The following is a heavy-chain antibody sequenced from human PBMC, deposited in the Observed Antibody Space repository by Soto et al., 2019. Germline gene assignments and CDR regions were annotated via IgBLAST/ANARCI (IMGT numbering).Heavy chain of an antibody. CDR1: GGSISSVGYY. V-gene: IGHV4-31*03. D-gene: IGHD2-2*01. J-gene: IGHJ4*02. CDR3: AVVVPARFDY. CDR2: IYYSGST. Sequence: SETLSLTCTVSGGSISSVGYYWSWIRQHPGKGLEWIGYIYYSGSTYYNPSLKSRVTISVDTSKNQFSLKLSSVTAADTAVYYCAVVVPARFDYWGQGTLVTVSS.